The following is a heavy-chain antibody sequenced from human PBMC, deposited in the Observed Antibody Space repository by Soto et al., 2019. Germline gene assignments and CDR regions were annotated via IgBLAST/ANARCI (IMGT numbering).Heavy chain of an antibody. CDR2: IFPLTDIP. CDR1: GGTFRNYP. CDR3: ARGPLFSLNYLES. J-gene: IGHJ4*02. V-gene: IGHV1-69*02. Sequence: QVQLVQSGTEVKKPGSSVKVSCKASGGTFRNYPINWVRQAPGQGLEWMGSIFPLTDIPDYAQNFQARLTISADKSTSTANWEWSSRTSNDTAMYSGARGPLFSLNYLESWGKETPVTVPP.